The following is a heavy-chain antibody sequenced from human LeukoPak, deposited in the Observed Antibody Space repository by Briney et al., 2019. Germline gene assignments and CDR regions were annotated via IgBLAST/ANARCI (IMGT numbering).Heavy chain of an antibody. CDR1: GGSFSGYY. D-gene: IGHD6-19*01. CDR3: ATGGQWLVAPPSRYYYMDV. J-gene: IGHJ6*03. V-gene: IGHV4-34*01. CDR2: INHSGST. Sequence: SETLSLTCAVYGGSFSGYYWSWTRQPPGKGLEWIGEINHSGSTNYNPSLKSRVTISVDTSKNQFSLKLSSGTAADTAVYYCATGGQWLVAPPSRYYYMDVCGKGTTVTVSS.